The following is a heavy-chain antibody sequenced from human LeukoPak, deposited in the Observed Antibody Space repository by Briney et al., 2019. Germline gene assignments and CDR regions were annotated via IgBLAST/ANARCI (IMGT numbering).Heavy chain of an antibody. Sequence: GGSLRLSCTASGFTFSSYAMSWVRLAPGKGLEWVSAISGSGGSTYYADSVKGRFTISRDNSKNTLYLQMNSLRAEDTAVYYCAKTDLTIAARPLDYWGQGTLVTVSS. CDR1: GFTFSSYA. CDR3: AKTDLTIAARPLDY. J-gene: IGHJ4*02. V-gene: IGHV3-23*01. CDR2: ISGSGGST. D-gene: IGHD6-6*01.